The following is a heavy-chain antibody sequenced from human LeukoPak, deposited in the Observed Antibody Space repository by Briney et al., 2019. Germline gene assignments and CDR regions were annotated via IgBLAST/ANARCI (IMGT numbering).Heavy chain of an antibody. CDR2: INRNSGGT. CDR3: ARDCSSTSCYFFDY. D-gene: IGHD2-2*01. CDR1: GYTFTGYY. Sequence: ASVKVSCKASGYTFTGYYMHWVRQAPGQGLEWMGWINRNSGGTNYAQKFQGRVTMTRDTSISTAYMELSRLRSDDTAVYYCARDCSSTSCYFFDYWGQGTLVTVSS. V-gene: IGHV1-2*02. J-gene: IGHJ4*02.